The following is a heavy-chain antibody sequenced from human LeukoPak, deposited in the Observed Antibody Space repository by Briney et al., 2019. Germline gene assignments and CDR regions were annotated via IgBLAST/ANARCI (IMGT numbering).Heavy chain of an antibody. Sequence: TGGSLRLSCAVSGFTFSSYAMSWVRQTPGKGLEWVSVISGSGGGIHYADSVKGRFTISRDNSKNALYLQMNSLRVEDTAVYYCAIDPNWGTHSWGQGVLVTVSS. V-gene: IGHV3-23*01. CDR3: AIDPNWGTHS. J-gene: IGHJ4*02. CDR2: ISGSGGGI. D-gene: IGHD7-27*01. CDR1: GFTFSSYA.